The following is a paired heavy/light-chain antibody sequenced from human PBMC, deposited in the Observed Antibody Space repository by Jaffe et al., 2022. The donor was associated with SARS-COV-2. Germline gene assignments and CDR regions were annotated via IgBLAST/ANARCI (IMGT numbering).Light chain of an antibody. Sequence: EVVLTQSPATLSLSPGERATLSCRASQSVGGYLAWYQQKPGQAPRLLIYDASNRATGIPARFSGSGSGTDFTLTISSLEPEDFAVYYCQQRHSWPLTFGGGTKVEIK. CDR2: DAS. CDR1: QSVGGY. V-gene: IGKV3-11*01. CDR3: QQRHSWPLT. J-gene: IGKJ4*01.
Heavy chain of an antibody. Sequence: EVQLLESGGSLVQPGGSLRLSCAASGFTFSTFGLSWVRQAPGKGLEWVAAISGSGTDIHYGDSVKGRITISRDNSKNTLYLEMNNLRAEDTALYYCAKDAGLRGDGYPYNWFDPWGQGTQVTVSS. CDR2: ISGSGTDI. D-gene: IGHD3-22*01. V-gene: IGHV3-23*01. CDR1: GFTFSTFG. J-gene: IGHJ5*02. CDR3: AKDAGLRGDGYPYNWFDP.